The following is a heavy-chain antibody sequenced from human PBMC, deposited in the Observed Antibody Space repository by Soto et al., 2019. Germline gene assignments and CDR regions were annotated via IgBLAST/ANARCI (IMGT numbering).Heavy chain of an antibody. J-gene: IGHJ6*04. CDR2: INHSGST. D-gene: IGHD3-10*01. CDR1: GVSFSGYY. V-gene: IGHV4-34*01. Sequence: SETLSLTCAVYGVSFSGYYWSCIRQPPGKGLEWIGEINHSGSTNYNPSLKSRVTISVDTSKNQFSLKLSSVTAADTAVYYCAGGVYYGSPDVWGKGTTVTVSS. CDR3: AGGVYYGSPDV.